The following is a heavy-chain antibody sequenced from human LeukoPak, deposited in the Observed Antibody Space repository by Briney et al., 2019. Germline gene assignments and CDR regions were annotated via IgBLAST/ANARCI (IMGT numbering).Heavy chain of an antibody. D-gene: IGHD6-6*01. J-gene: IGHJ4*02. CDR1: GFDFSSNW. V-gene: IGHV3-74*01. CDR2: IKSDGIST. Sequence: GGSLRLSCAASGFDFSSNWMHWVRHAPGQGLVWVSRIKSDGISTNYADSVKGRFTISRDIAKNTLYLQMNSLRVEDTAVYYCAREEYSTSFDYWGQGTLVTVSP. CDR3: AREEYSTSFDY.